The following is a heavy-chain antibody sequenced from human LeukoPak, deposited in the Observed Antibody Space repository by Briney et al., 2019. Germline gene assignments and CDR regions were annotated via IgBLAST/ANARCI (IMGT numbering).Heavy chain of an antibody. V-gene: IGHV3-21*01. CDR3: ARARYCSSTSCRNWFDP. J-gene: IGHJ5*02. CDR1: GFTFSSYS. CDR2: ISSSSSYI. D-gene: IGHD2-2*01. Sequence: GGSLRLSCAASGFTFSSYSMNWVRQAPGKGLEWVSSISSSSSYIYYADSVKGRFTISRDNAKNSLYLQMNSLRAEDTAMYYCARARYCSSTSCRNWFDPWGQGTLVTVSS.